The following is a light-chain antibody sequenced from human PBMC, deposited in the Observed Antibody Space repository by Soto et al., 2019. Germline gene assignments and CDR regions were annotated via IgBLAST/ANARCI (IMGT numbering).Light chain of an antibody. CDR2: AAS. CDR3: QQYGSSLPFT. J-gene: IGKJ4*01. Sequence: EIVLTQSPGTLSLSPGERATLSCRASQSLTNNYLAWYQQKPGQAPRLLIYAASSRATGIPDRFSGSGSETDFTLTISRLQPQEFVVYYCQQYGSSLPFTFGGGTNVEIK. CDR1: QSLTNNY. V-gene: IGKV3-20*01.